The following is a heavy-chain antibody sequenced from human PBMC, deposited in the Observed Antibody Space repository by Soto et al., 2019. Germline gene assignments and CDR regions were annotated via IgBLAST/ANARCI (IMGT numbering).Heavy chain of an antibody. CDR3: ARGYYYGSGSTYYYYGMDV. CDR2: IYYSGST. J-gene: IGHJ6*02. D-gene: IGHD3-10*01. V-gene: IGHV4-39*01. CDR1: GGSISSSSYY. Sequence: PSETLSLTCTVSGGSISSSSYYWGWIRQPPGKGLEWIGSIYYSGSTYYNPSLKSRVTISVDTSKNQFSLKLSSVTAADTAVYYCARGYYYGSGSTYYYYGMDVWGQGTTVTVSS.